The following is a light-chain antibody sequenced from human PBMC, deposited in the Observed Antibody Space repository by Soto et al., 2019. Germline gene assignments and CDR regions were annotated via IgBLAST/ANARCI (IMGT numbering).Light chain of an antibody. J-gene: IGLJ3*02. CDR2: VEGSGSY. V-gene: IGLV4-60*02. Sequence: QSVLTQSSSASASLGSSVKLTCTLSSGHSSYIIAWHQQQPGKAPRYLMKVEGSGSYNKVSGVPDRFSGSSSGADRYLTISNLQFEDEADYYCETWDTNIWVFGGGTKVTVL. CDR3: ETWDTNIWV. CDR1: SGHSSYI.